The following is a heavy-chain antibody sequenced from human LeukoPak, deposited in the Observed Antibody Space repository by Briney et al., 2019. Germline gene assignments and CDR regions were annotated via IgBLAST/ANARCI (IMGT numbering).Heavy chain of an antibody. D-gene: IGHD6-13*01. CDR2: ISAYNGNT. Sequence: ASVKVSCKASGYTFTSYAMHWVRQAPGQRLEWMGWISAYNGNTNYAQKLQGRVTMTTDTSTSTAYMELRSLRSDDTAVYYCARDTFAIAAATYFQHWGQGTLVTVSS. CDR1: GYTFTSYA. V-gene: IGHV1-18*01. J-gene: IGHJ1*01. CDR3: ARDTFAIAAATYFQH.